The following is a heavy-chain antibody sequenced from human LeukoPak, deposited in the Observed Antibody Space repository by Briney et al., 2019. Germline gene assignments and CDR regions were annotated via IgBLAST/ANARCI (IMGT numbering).Heavy chain of an antibody. CDR3: ARDEVSFDI. CDR1: GFTFSSYE. Sequence: GGSLRLSCAASGFTFSSYEMNWARQAPGKGLEWVSYISSSGSTIYYAESVKGRFTISRDNAKNSLYLQMNSLRAEDTAVYYCARDEVSFDIWGQGTMVTVSS. V-gene: IGHV3-48*03. CDR2: ISSSGSTI. J-gene: IGHJ3*02.